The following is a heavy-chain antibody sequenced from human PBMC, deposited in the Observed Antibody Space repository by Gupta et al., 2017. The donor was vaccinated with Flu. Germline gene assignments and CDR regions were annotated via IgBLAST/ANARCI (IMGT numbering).Heavy chain of an antibody. J-gene: IGHJ3*02. CDR2: IIPIFGTA. CDR1: GGTFSSYA. D-gene: IGHD3-22*01. Sequence: QVQLVQSGAEVKTPGSSVKVSCKASGGTFSSYAISWVRQAPGQGLEWMGGAKAPGKGVEGMGGIIPIFGTANYAQKFQGRVTITADKSTSTAYMERSSLRSEDTAVYYCASSSRPYYYDSSGYFSAFDIWGQGTMVTVSS. CDR3: ASSSRPYYYDSSGYFSAFDI. V-gene: IGHV1-69*06.